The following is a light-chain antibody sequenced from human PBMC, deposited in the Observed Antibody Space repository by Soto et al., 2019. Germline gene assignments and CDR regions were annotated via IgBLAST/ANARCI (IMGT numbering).Light chain of an antibody. CDR2: DAS. V-gene: IGKV3-15*01. J-gene: IGKJ1*01. CDR1: QSVGSN. Sequence: EIVMTQSPATLSVSPGERATLSCRASQSVGSNLAWYQQKFGQAPRLLIYDASTRATGIPARFSGSGSGTEFTLTINSLQSEDFAVYYCQQYDNWPPWTFGQGTKVEI. CDR3: QQYDNWPPWT.